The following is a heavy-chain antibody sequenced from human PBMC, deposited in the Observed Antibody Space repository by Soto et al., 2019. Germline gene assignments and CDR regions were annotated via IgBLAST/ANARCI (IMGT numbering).Heavy chain of an antibody. V-gene: IGHV3-23*01. CDR3: AKDLRYCSSTSCSYGGTFDI. J-gene: IGHJ3*02. CDR2: ISGSGGST. CDR1: GFTFSSYA. Sequence: GESLKISCAASGFTFSSYAMSWVRQAPGKGLEWVSAISGSGGSTYYADSVKGRFTISRDNSKNTLYLQMNSLRAEDTAVYYCAKDLRYCSSTSCSYGGTFDIWGQGTMVTVSS. D-gene: IGHD2-2*01.